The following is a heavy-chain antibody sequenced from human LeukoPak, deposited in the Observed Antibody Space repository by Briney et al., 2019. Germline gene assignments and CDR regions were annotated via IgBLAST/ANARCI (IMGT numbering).Heavy chain of an antibody. D-gene: IGHD4-17*01. Sequence: PSETLSLTCTVSGGSISSYYWSWIRQPPGKGLEWIGYIYYSGSTNYNPSLKGRVTISVDTSKNQFSLKLSSVTAADTAVYYCARVMRYGDYSRWFDPWGQGTLVTVSS. CDR2: IYYSGST. CDR3: ARVMRYGDYSRWFDP. V-gene: IGHV4-59*01. CDR1: GGSISSYY. J-gene: IGHJ5*02.